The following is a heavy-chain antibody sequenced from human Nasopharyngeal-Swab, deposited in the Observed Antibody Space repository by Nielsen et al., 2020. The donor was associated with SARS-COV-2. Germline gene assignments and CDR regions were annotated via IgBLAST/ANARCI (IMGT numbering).Heavy chain of an antibody. J-gene: IGHJ3*02. CDR3: AKDLGVGYYDSSGYYSDAFDI. Sequence: WIRQLPGKGLEWVAVISYDGSNKYYADSVKGRFTISRDNSKNTLYLQMNSLRVEDTAVYYCAKDLGVGYYDSSGYYSDAFDIWGQGTMVTVSS. CDR2: ISYDGSNK. D-gene: IGHD3-22*01. V-gene: IGHV3-30*18.